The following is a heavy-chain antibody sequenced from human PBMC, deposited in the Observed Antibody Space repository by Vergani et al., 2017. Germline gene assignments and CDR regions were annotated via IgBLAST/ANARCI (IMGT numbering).Heavy chain of an antibody. CDR2: INPSGGST. D-gene: IGHD6-6*01. CDR1: GYTFTSYY. Sequence: QVQLVQSGAEVKKPGASVKVSCKASGYTFTSYYMHWVRQAPGQGLEWMGIINPSGGSTCYAQKFQGRVTMTRDTSTSTVYMELSSLRSEDTAVYYCARDISSGYYYYGMDVWGQGTTVTVSS. V-gene: IGHV1-46*01. CDR3: ARDISSGYYYYGMDV. J-gene: IGHJ6*02.